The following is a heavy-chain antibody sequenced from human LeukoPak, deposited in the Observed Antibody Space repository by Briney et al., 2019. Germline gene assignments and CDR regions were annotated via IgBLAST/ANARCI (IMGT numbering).Heavy chain of an antibody. Sequence: SETLSLTCTVSGGSISSYYWSWIRQPPGKGLEWIGYIYYSGSTNYNPSLESRVTISVDTSKNQFSLKLSSVTAADTAVYYCARLSVSEEYYYYYGMDVWGQGTTVTVSS. CDR1: GGSISSYY. J-gene: IGHJ6*02. V-gene: IGHV4-59*08. CDR3: ARLSVSEEYYYYYGMDV. CDR2: IYYSGST.